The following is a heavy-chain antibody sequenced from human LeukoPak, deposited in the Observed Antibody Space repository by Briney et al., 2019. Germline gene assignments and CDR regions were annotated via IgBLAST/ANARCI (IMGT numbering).Heavy chain of an antibody. CDR3: ARDELSSTLFDY. Sequence: GGSLRLSCAASGFTFSSYAMHWVRQAPGKGLQCVAVISYDGSNKYYADSVKGRFTISRDNSKNTLYLQMNSLRAEDTAVYYCARDELSSTLFDYWGQGTLVTVSS. CDR2: ISYDGSNK. CDR1: GFTFSSYA. J-gene: IGHJ4*02. D-gene: IGHD6-13*01. V-gene: IGHV3-30-3*01.